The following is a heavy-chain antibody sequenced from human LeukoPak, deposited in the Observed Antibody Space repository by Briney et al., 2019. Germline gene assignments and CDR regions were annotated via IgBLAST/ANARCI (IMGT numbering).Heavy chain of an antibody. V-gene: IGHV1-2*02. D-gene: IGHD2-15*01. J-gene: IGHJ4*02. CDR2: INPNSGGT. Sequence: GASVKVTCKASGYTFTGYYTHWVRQAPGQGLEWMGWINPNSGGTNYAQKFQGRVTMTRDTSISTAYMELSRLRSDDTAVYYCARGFGGGSYLSGYWGQGTLVTVSS. CDR1: GYTFTGYY. CDR3: ARGFGGGSYLSGY.